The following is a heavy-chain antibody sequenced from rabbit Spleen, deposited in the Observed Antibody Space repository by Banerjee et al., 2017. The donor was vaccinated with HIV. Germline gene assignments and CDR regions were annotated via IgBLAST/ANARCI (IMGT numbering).Heavy chain of an antibody. CDR3: ARDTSSSFSSYGMDL. V-gene: IGHV1S45*01. CDR2: INIVTGKS. CDR1: GFSFTSTYW. Sequence: QEQLVESGGGLVQPERSLTLTCTASGFSFTSTYWICWVRQAPGKGLEWIACINIVTGKSVYASWALGRFIMSRTSSTTVTLQMTSLTVADTATYFCARDTSSSFSSYGMDLWGPGTLVTVS. D-gene: IGHD1-1*01. J-gene: IGHJ6*01.